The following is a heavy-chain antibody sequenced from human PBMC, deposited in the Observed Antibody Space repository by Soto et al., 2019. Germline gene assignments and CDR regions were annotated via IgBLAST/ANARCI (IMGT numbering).Heavy chain of an antibody. CDR2: ISSGSSYI. J-gene: IGHJ5*02. CDR3: TRARYRFGSVVRGWFDP. V-gene: IGHV3-21*01. Sequence: GGSLRLSCAASGFTFSSYAMNWVRQAPGKGLEWVSSISSGSSYIYYADSMKGRFTISRDNANNSLYLQMNSLRAEDTAVYYCTRARYRFGSVVRGWFDPWGQGTLVTVSS. CDR1: GFTFSSYA. D-gene: IGHD5-12*01.